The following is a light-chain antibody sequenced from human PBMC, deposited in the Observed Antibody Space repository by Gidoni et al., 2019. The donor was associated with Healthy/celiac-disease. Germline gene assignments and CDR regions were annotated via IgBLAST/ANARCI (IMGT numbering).Light chain of an antibody. J-gene: IGKJ3*01. V-gene: IGKV1-39*01. Sequence: DIHRTQSPSSRSASVEDRVTITCRASQSISSYLNWYQQKPGKAPKLLIYAASSLQSGVPSRFSGSGSGTDFTLTISSLQPEDFATYYCQQSYSTPFTFGPXTKVDIK. CDR2: AAS. CDR3: QQSYSTPFT. CDR1: QSISSY.